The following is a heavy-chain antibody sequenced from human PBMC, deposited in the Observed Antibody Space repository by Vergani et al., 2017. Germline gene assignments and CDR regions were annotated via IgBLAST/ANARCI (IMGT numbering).Heavy chain of an antibody. Sequence: EVQLLESGGGLVQPGGSLRLSCAASGFTFSSYAMSWVRQAPGKGLEWVSAISGSGGSTYYADSVKGRFTISRDNSKNTLYLQMNSLRAEDTAVYYCAKLCRQQLVPTIFNYGMDVWGQGTTVTVSS. J-gene: IGHJ6*02. V-gene: IGHV3-23*01. CDR2: ISGSGGST. CDR1: GFTFSSYA. D-gene: IGHD6-13*01. CDR3: AKLCRQQLVPTIFNYGMDV.